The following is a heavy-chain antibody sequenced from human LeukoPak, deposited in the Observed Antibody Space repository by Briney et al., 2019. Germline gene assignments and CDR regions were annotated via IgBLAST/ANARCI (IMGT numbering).Heavy chain of an antibody. CDR2: MYYSGSSGST. Sequence: SETLSLTCTVSGGSISSYYWSWIRQPPGKGLEWIGYMYYSGSSGSTNYEPSLKSRVIISVDTSKNQFSLRLSSVTAADTAVYYCASGAVGYWALDHWGQGTLVTVSS. D-gene: IGHD3-22*01. CDR1: GGSISSYY. V-gene: IGHV4-59*01. CDR3: ASGAVGYWALDH. J-gene: IGHJ4*02.